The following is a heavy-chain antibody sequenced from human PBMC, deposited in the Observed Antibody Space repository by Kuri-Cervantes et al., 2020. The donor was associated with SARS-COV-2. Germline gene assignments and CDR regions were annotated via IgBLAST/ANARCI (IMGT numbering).Heavy chain of an antibody. CDR1: GFTFSSYA. CDR2: ISYDGSNK. V-gene: IGHV3-30*18. Sequence: LSLTCAASGFTFSSYAMHWVRQAPGKGLEWVTLISYDGSNKYYADSVKGRFTISRDNSKNTLYLQMNSLRAEDTAVFYCAKDYEGSGSYSLDYWGQGTLVTVSS. J-gene: IGHJ4*02. D-gene: IGHD3-10*01. CDR3: AKDYEGSGSYSLDY.